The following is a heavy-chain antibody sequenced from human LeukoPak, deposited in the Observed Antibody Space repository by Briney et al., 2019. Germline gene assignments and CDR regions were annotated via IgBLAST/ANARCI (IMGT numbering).Heavy chain of an antibody. J-gene: IGHJ4*02. CDR1: GGSFSGYY. Sequence: PSEALSLTCAVYGGSFSGYYWSWIRQPPGKGLEWVGEISSGSTSYNPSLKSRVTMSVDTSKNQFSLKLSSVTAADTAVYYCARELWDMVRGVIILIVDYWGQGTLVTVSS. CDR2: ISSGST. D-gene: IGHD3-10*01. V-gene: IGHV4-34*01. CDR3: ARELWDMVRGVIILIVDY.